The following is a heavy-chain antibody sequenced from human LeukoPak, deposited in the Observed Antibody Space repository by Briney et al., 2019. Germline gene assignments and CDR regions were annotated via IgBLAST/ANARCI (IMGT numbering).Heavy chain of an antibody. Sequence: GGSLRLSCAASGFTFSSYGMHWVRQAPGKGLEWVAFIRYDGSNKYYADSVKGRFTISRDNSKNTLYLQMNSLRAEDTAVYYCAKNYGYFDWSPRYYFDSGGRGPLVTVP. J-gene: IGHJ4*02. D-gene: IGHD3-9*01. CDR3: AKNYGYFDWSPRYYFDS. V-gene: IGHV3-30*02. CDR1: GFTFSSYG. CDR2: IRYDGSNK.